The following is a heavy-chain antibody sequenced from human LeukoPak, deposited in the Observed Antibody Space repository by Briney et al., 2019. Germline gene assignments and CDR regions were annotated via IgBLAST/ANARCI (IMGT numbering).Heavy chain of an antibody. CDR1: GYTFTGYY. CDR3: ARDLSGQASTLYYFDY. J-gene: IGHJ4*02. V-gene: IGHV1-2*02. D-gene: IGHD2-2*01. CDR2: INPNSGGT. Sequence: GASVKVSCKASGYTFTGYYMHWVRQAPGQGLEWMGWINPNSGGTNYAQKFQGRVTITRDTSISAAYMELSRLRYDDTAVYYCARDLSGQASTLYYFDYWGKGTLVTVSS.